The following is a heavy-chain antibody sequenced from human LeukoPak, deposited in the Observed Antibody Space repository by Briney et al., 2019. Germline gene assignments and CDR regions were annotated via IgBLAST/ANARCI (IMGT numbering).Heavy chain of an antibody. CDR2: ISSSSYI. V-gene: IGHV3-21*01. J-gene: IGHJ4*02. D-gene: IGHD4-23*01. Sequence: PGGSLRLSCAASGFTFSSYSMNWVRQAPGKGLEWVSSISSSSYIYYADSVKGRFTISRDNAKNSLYLQMNSLRAEDTAVYYCARDTHSRYGGNENDYWGQGTLVTVSS. CDR3: ARDTHSRYGGNENDY. CDR1: GFTFSSYS.